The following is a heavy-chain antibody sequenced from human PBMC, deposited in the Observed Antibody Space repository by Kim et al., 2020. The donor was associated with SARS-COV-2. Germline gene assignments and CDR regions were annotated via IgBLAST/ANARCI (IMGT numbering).Heavy chain of an antibody. CDR2: IYYSGST. CDR3: ARVVVNQYYFDY. J-gene: IGHJ4*02. D-gene: IGHD2-21*01. CDR1: GGSISSGGYY. V-gene: IGHV4-31*03. Sequence: SETLSLTCTVSGGSISSGGYYWSWIRQHPGKGLEWIGYIYYSGSTYYNPSLKSRVTISVDTSKNQFSLKLSSVTAADTAVYYCARVVVNQYYFDYWGQGTLVTVSS.